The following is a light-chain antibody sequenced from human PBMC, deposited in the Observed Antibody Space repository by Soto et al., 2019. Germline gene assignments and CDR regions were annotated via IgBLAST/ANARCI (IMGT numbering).Light chain of an antibody. CDR3: QQYNNYSKT. J-gene: IGKJ1*01. CDR2: KAS. V-gene: IGKV1-5*03. Sequence: DIQMTQSPSTLSASVGDRVTITCRASQSVSSWLAWYQQKPGKAPKLLIYKASSLESGVPSRFSGSGSGTEFTLTISSLQPYDFATYYCQQYNNYSKTFGQGTKVEIK. CDR1: QSVSSW.